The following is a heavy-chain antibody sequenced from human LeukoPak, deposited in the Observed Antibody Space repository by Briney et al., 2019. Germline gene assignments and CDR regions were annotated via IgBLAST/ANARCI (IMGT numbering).Heavy chain of an antibody. J-gene: IGHJ4*02. CDR3: ARQGELAIDY. Sequence: PSETLSLTCTVSGGSISSGDYYWSWIRQHPGKGLEWIGYTHYSGNAYYNPSLQSRVTMSIDTSKNQFSLKLSSVTAADTAVYYCARQGELAIDYWGQGTLVTVSS. V-gene: IGHV4-30-4*08. CDR2: THYSGNA. D-gene: IGHD1-26*01. CDR1: GGSISSGDYY.